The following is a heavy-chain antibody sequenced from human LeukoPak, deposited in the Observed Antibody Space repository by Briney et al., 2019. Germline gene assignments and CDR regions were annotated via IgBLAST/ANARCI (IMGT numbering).Heavy chain of an antibody. Sequence: GESLKISCKGSGYSFTSYWIDWVRQMPGKGLEWMGSIYPGDSDTRYSPSSQGQVTISADKSISTAYLQWSSLKASDTAMYYCAATGIVSAVETFDIWGQGTMVTVSS. CDR2: IYPGDSDT. CDR1: GYSFTSYW. V-gene: IGHV5-51*01. J-gene: IGHJ3*02. D-gene: IGHD5/OR15-5a*01. CDR3: AATGIVSAVETFDI.